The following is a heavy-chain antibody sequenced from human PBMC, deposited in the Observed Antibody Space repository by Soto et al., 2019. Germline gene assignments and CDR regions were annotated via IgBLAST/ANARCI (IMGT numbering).Heavy chain of an antibody. CDR1: GYIFVDYG. CDR2: ASTSSPKT. Sequence: QVQLEQSGPEVKKPGASVKVSCKASGYIFVDYGISWLRQAPGQGPEWLGWASTSSPKTVYAQKFQVRVTMTTDTSTATADMELRSLTSSDTAVYYCARDWTGEMTPIADSWGPGTQVTVSS. V-gene: IGHV1-18*04. D-gene: IGHD1-26*01. J-gene: IGHJ4*02. CDR3: ARDWTGEMTPIADS.